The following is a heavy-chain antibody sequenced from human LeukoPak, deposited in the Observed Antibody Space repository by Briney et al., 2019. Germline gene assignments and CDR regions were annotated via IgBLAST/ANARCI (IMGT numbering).Heavy chain of an antibody. J-gene: IGHJ4*02. CDR2: IKTKTDGGTT. CDR1: GFTFSNAW. Sequence: TGGSLRLSCAASGFTFSNAWMSWVRQAPGKGLEWVGRIKTKTDGGTTEYAAPVKGRFSISRDDSKNMLYLQMSSLQTEDTAVYYCTKRTGTGGVDYWGQGTLVTVSS. V-gene: IGHV3-15*01. D-gene: IGHD1-7*01. CDR3: TKRTGTGGVDY.